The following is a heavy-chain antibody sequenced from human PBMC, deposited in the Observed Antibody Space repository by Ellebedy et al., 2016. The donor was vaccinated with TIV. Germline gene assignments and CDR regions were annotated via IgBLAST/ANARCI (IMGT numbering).Heavy chain of an antibody. D-gene: IGHD6-13*01. J-gene: IGHJ4*02. CDR2: ISSSSSTI. Sequence: GGSLRLXXAASGFTFSSYSMNWVRQAPGKGLEWVSYISSSSSTIYYADSVKGRFTISRDNAKNSLYLQMNSLRAEDTAVYYCARDRSSSSWYVDYWGQGTLVTVSS. V-gene: IGHV3-48*04. CDR1: GFTFSSYS. CDR3: ARDRSSSSWYVDY.